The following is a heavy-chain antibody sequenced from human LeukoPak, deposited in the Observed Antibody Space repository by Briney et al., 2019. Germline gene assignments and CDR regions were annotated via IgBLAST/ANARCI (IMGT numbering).Heavy chain of an antibody. Sequence: PGGSLRLSCAASGFTFSSYAMHWVRQAPGKGLEWVAVISYDGSNKYYADSVKGRFTISRDNSKNTLYLQMNSLRAEDTAVYYCARDGKLRAPALIAAARGYYFDYWGQGTLVTVSS. CDR3: ARDGKLRAPALIAAARGYYFDY. CDR2: ISYDGSNK. J-gene: IGHJ4*02. CDR1: GFTFSSYA. D-gene: IGHD6-13*01. V-gene: IGHV3-30-3*01.